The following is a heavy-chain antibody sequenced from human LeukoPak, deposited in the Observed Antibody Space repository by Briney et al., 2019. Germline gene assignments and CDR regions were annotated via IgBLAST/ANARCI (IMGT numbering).Heavy chain of an antibody. CDR3: ARGGYYYYMDV. V-gene: IGHV3-72*01. Sequence: GGSLRLSCAVSGISFSDHYMDWLRQAPGKGLEWVGRTRNKANSYTTEYAASVRGRFTISRDDSKNSMYLQMNSLRAEDTAVYYCARGGYYYYMDVWGKGTTVTVSS. CDR1: GISFSDHY. CDR2: TRNKANSYTT. J-gene: IGHJ6*03.